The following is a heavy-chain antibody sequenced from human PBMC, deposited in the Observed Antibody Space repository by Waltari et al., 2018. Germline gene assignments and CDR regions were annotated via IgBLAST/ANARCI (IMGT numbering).Heavy chain of an antibody. CDR3: AKEGEPLFQH. D-gene: IGHD2-21*01. J-gene: IGHJ1*01. CDR1: GFTFSSYA. Sequence: EVQLVESGGGLVQPGGSLRLSCAASGFTFSSYAMSWVRQAPGKGRELGSAISVSCGSTYYADSVKGRFTISRDNPKNTLYLQMNSLRAEDTAVYYCAKEGEPLFQHWGQGTLVTVSS. CDR2: ISVSCGST. V-gene: IGHV3-23*04.